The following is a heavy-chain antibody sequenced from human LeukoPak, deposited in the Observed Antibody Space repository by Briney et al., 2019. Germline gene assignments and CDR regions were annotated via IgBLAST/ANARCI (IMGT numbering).Heavy chain of an antibody. V-gene: IGHV3-21*04. CDR2: ISSSSSYI. CDR3: AKDITAGYYDFYYGMDV. CDR1: GFTFSNYS. D-gene: IGHD3-3*01. J-gene: IGHJ6*02. Sequence: GGSLRLSCAASGFTFSNYSMNWVRQAPGKGLEWVSSISSSSSYIYYADSVKGRFTISRDNAKNSLYLQMNSLRAEDTALYYCAKDITAGYYDFYYGMDVWGQGTTVTVSS.